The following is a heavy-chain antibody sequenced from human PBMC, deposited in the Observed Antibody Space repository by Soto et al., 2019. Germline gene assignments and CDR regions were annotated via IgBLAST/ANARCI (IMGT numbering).Heavy chain of an antibody. Sequence: PGESLKISCKASGYSFTSYWIGWVRQTPGKGLEWMGIIYPGDSDTRYRPSLLGQVTISADKSISTAYLQWSSLKASDTAIYYCARAIEMATIGWFDPWGQGTLVTVSS. D-gene: IGHD5-12*01. V-gene: IGHV5-51*01. J-gene: IGHJ5*02. CDR2: IYPGDSDT. CDR3: ARAIEMATIGWFDP. CDR1: GYSFTSYW.